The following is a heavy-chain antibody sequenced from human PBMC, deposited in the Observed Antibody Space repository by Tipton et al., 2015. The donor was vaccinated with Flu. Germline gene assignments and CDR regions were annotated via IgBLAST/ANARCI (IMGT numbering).Heavy chain of an antibody. D-gene: IGHD3-10*02. V-gene: IGHV4-39*01. CDR2: ISYSGNT. Sequence: TLSLTCSDSGGSISSRSYSWGWIRQPPGKGLEWIGGISYSGNTYYNPSLKSRVVISVDTSKNQFSLKLRSVTAADTAVYYCARLSYYDVDLKNFYFEDWGQGTLVTVSS. CDR1: GGSISSRSYS. J-gene: IGHJ4*02. CDR3: ARLSYYDVDLKNFYFED.